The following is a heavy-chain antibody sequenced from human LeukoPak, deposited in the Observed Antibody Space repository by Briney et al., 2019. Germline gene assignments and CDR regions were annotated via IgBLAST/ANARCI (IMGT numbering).Heavy chain of an antibody. CDR1: GFTFSSYG. CDR2: ISYDGSNK. CDR3: ARDSSSSWYPKPYDY. Sequence: GGSLRLSCAASGFTFSSYGMHWVRQAPGKGLEWVAVISYDGSNKYYADSVKGRFTISRDNAKNSLYLQMNSLRAEDTAVYYCARDSSSSWYPKPYDYWGQGTLVTVSS. V-gene: IGHV3-30*03. D-gene: IGHD6-13*01. J-gene: IGHJ4*02.